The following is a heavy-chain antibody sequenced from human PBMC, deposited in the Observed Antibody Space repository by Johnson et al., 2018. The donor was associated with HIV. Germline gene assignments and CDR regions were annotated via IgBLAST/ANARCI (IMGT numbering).Heavy chain of an antibody. V-gene: IGHV3-66*01. CDR2: IYSGGST. CDR3: ARDFRYSSSWYDAFDI. J-gene: IGHJ3*02. CDR1: GFNVSGNY. D-gene: IGHD6-13*01. Sequence: VRLVESGGGLVQPGGSLRLSCVASGFNVSGNYMSWVRQAPGRGLEWVSVIYSGGSTYYADSVKGRFTISRDNSKNTLYLQMNTLRAEDTAVYYCARDFRYSSSWYDAFDIWGQGTMVTVSS.